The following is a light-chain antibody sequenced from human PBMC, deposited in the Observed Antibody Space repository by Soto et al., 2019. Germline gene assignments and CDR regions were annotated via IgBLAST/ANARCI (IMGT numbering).Light chain of an antibody. J-gene: IGLJ2*01. CDR1: SSNIGSDS. V-gene: IGLV1-44*01. Sequence: QLVLTQPPSASGTPGQRVTISCSGSSSNIGSDSVNWYQQVPGTAPKLLIYRNNQRPSGVPDRFSGSKSGASASLAISGLQSEDEADYYCAAWDDSLSAVVFGGGTKLTVL. CDR3: AAWDDSLSAVV. CDR2: RNN.